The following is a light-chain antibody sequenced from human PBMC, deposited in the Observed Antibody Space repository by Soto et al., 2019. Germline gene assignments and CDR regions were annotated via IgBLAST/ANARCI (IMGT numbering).Light chain of an antibody. Sequence: QSALTQPASVSGSPGQSITISCTGTSSDVRSYNLVSWYQQHPGKAPKLMIYEGSKRPSGVSNRFSGSKSGNTASLTISGLQAEDEADYYCCSYAGSSTFLFGTGTKLTVL. CDR2: EGS. J-gene: IGLJ1*01. CDR3: CSYAGSSTFL. CDR1: SSDVRSYNL. V-gene: IGLV2-23*03.